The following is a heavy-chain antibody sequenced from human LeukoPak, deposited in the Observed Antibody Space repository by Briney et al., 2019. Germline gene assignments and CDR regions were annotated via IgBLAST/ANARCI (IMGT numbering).Heavy chain of an antibody. CDR2: INPNSGVT. D-gene: IGHD1-26*01. J-gene: IGHJ6*03. V-gene: IGHV1-2*02. CDR3: VRGGGGSYFYYYMDV. Sequence: ASVKVSCKASGYTLTGYYMHWVRQAPGQGLEWMGWINPNSGVTNYAQKFQGRVTMTRDTSISTAFMELSRVRSDDSALYYCVRGGGGSYFYYYMDVWGKGTTVTVSS. CDR1: GYTLTGYY.